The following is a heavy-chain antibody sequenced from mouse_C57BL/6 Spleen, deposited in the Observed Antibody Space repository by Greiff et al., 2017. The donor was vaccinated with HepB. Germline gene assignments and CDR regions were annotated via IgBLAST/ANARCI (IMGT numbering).Heavy chain of an antibody. V-gene: IGHV5-17*01. J-gene: IGHJ4*01. Sequence: EVKLMESGGGLVKPGGSLKLSCAASGFTFSDYGMHWVRQAPEKGLEWVAYISSGSSTIYYADTVKGRFTISRDNAKNTLFLQMTSLRSEDTAMYYCARQGDYDLDYAMDYWGQGTSVTVSS. CDR3: ARQGDYDLDYAMDY. CDR1: GFTFSDYG. CDR2: ISSGSSTI. D-gene: IGHD2-4*01.